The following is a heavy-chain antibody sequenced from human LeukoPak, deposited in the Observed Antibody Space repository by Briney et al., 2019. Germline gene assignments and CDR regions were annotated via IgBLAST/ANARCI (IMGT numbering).Heavy chain of an antibody. J-gene: IGHJ6*02. Sequence: GGSLRLSCAASGFTLSSCAMSWVRQAPGKGLEWVSDFSGSGGSTNYADSVKGRFTISRDNSKNTLYLQMNSLRAEDTAVYYCAKSGGNPRSNYYYYYGMDVWGQGTTVTVSS. D-gene: IGHD3-16*01. CDR2: FSGSGGST. CDR3: AKSGGNPRSNYYYYYGMDV. V-gene: IGHV3-23*01. CDR1: GFTLSSCA.